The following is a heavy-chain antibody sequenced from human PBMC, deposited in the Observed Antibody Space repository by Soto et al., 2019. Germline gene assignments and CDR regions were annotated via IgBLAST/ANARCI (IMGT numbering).Heavy chain of an antibody. V-gene: IGHV4-31*03. CDR1: GGSISTGGYY. Sequence: QVQLQESGPGLVKPSQTLSLTCTVSGGSISTGGYYWTWIRQHPGKGLEWIGYNCYSGSTYYNPSLKSGVTSSGDTSKNQFSLKLSYVTDSDTGVYYCARGLSVALCDNGGQGTVVTVSS. D-gene: IGHD2-15*01. CDR2: NCYSGST. J-gene: IGHJ4*02. CDR3: ARGLSVALCDN.